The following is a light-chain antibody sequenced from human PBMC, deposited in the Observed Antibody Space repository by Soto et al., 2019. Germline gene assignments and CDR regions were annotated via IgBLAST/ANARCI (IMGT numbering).Light chain of an antibody. J-gene: IGLJ1*01. CDR3: SSYTTSNTRQIV. CDR1: SSDVGGYNY. V-gene: IGLV2-14*03. Sequence: QSALTQPASVSRSPGQSITISCTGTSSDVGGYNYVSWYQHHPGKAPKLMIYDVNFRPAGVSNRFSGSKSGNTASLTISGLQPEDEADYYCSSYTTSNTRQIVFGTGTKVTVL. CDR2: DVN.